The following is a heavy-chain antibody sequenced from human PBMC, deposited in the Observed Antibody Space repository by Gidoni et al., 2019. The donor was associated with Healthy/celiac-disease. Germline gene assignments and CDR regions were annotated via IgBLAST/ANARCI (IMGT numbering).Heavy chain of an antibody. Sequence: QVQLVESGGGVVQPGRSLRLSCAASGFTFSSYGMHWVRPAPGKGLAWGAVISYDGSNKYYADSVKGRFTISRDNSKNTLYLQMNSLRAEDTAVYYCAKGRSAREWLSPAYGMDVWGQGTTVTVSS. V-gene: IGHV3-30*18. D-gene: IGHD3-3*01. CDR1: GFTFSSYG. J-gene: IGHJ6*02. CDR3: AKGRSAREWLSPAYGMDV. CDR2: ISYDGSNK.